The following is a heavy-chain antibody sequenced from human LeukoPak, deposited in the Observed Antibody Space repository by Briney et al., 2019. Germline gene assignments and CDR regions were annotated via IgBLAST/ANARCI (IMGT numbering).Heavy chain of an antibody. CDR2: IYPGDSDT. D-gene: IGHD2-15*01. J-gene: IGHJ4*02. CDR1: GFSFTNYC. V-gene: IGHV5-51*01. CDR3: ARHPHCSGGTCYQEFDY. Sequence: GESLKISCKGSGFSFTNYCIAWVRQLPGKGLEWMGIIYPGDSDTRFSPSFQGQVTIPADKSISTAYLQWSSLKASDTATYYCARHPHCSGGTCYQEFDYWGQGTLVTVSS.